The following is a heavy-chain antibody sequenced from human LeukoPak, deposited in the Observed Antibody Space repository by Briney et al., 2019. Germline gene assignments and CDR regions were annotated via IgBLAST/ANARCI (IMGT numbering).Heavy chain of an antibody. Sequence: AASVEVPCKASGYTFTGYYMHWVRQAPGQGLEWMGWINPNSGGTNYAQKFQGRVTMTRDTSISTAYMELSRLRSDDTAVYYCARDLGYSSSEYYFDYWGQGTLVTVSS. CDR3: ARDLGYSSSEYYFDY. V-gene: IGHV1-2*02. CDR1: GYTFTGYY. J-gene: IGHJ4*02. CDR2: INPNSGGT. D-gene: IGHD6-6*01.